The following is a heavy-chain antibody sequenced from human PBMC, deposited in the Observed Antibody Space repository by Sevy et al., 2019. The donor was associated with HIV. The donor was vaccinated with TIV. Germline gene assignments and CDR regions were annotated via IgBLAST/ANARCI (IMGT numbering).Heavy chain of an antibody. CDR1: GFTFSKYS. V-gene: IGHV3-23*01. D-gene: IGHD2-8*01. CDR2: FSFGCGRI. CDR3: AREGCTKPHDY. J-gene: IGHJ4*02. Sequence: GGSLRLSCEASGFTFSKYSMSWVRQAPGKGLEWVSTFSFGCGRINYADSVKGRFTISRDDSKNTLYLQINSLRAEDMAVYYCAREGCTKPHDYWGQGTLVTVSS.